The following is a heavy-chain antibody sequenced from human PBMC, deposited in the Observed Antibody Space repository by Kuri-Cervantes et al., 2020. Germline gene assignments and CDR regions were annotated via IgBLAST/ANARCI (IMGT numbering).Heavy chain of an antibody. Sequence: SVKVSCKASGGTFSSYAISWVRQAPGQGLEWMGGIIPIFGTANYAQKFQGRVTITADKSTSTAYMELSSLRAEDTAVYYCARLYEYYFDYWGQGTLVTVSS. CDR3: ARLYEYYFDY. CDR2: IIPIFGTA. J-gene: IGHJ4*02. CDR1: GGTFSSYA. D-gene: IGHD5/OR15-5a*01. V-gene: IGHV1-69*06.